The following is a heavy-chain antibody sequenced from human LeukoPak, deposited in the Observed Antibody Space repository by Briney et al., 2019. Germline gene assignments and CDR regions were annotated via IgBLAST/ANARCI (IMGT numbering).Heavy chain of an antibody. J-gene: IGHJ4*02. CDR2: ISYDGGNK. Sequence: PGGSLRLSCAASGFTFSDYGMHWVRQAPGTGLDWVALISYDGGNKFYADSVRDRFTISRDNSKNTLFLQMNSLRIEDTAVYYCAKVFEVRGARRPKDYWGQGTLVIVSS. CDR3: AKVFEVRGARRPKDY. D-gene: IGHD3-10*01. V-gene: IGHV3-30*18. CDR1: GFTFSDYG.